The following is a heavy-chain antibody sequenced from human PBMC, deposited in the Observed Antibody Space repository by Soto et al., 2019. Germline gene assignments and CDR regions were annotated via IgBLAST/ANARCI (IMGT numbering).Heavy chain of an antibody. CDR1: GFTFSSYA. V-gene: IGHV3-23*01. CDR2: ISGSGGST. J-gene: IGHJ4*02. CDR3: ARESEDLTSNFDY. Sequence: GGSLRLSCAASGFTFSSYAMSWVRQAPGKGLEWVSAISGSGGSTYYGDSMKGRFTISRDNAKNSLYLEMNSLRAEDTAVYYCARESEDLTSNFDYWGQGTLVTVSS.